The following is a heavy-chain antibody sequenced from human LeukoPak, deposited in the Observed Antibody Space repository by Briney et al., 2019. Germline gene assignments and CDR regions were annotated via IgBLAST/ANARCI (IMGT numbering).Heavy chain of an antibody. V-gene: IGHV3-21*01. D-gene: IGHD4-17*01. Sequence: GGSLRLSCAASGFTFSSYSMNWVRQAPGKGLEWVSSISSSSSYIYYADSVKGRFTISRDNAKNSLYLQMNSLRAEDTAVYYCARVSDDYGDYWPLDYWGQGTLVTVSS. CDR2: ISSSSSYI. J-gene: IGHJ4*02. CDR1: GFTFSSYS. CDR3: ARVSDDYGDYWPLDY.